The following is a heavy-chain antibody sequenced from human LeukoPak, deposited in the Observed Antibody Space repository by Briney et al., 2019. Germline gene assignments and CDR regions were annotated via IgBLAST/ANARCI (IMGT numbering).Heavy chain of an antibody. V-gene: IGHV3-21*01. CDR1: GFTFSSYS. J-gene: IGHJ4*02. Sequence: GGSLRLSCAAYGFTFSSYSMNWVRQAPGKGLEWVSSISSSSSYIYYADSVKGRFTISRDNAKNSLYLQMNSLRAEDTAVYYCARAPGARYCSSTSCFPFDYWGQGTLVTVSS. CDR2: ISSSSSYI. D-gene: IGHD2-2*01. CDR3: ARAPGARYCSSTSCFPFDY.